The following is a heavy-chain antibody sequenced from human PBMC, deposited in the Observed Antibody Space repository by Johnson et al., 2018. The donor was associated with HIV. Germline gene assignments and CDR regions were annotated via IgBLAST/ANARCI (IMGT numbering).Heavy chain of an antibody. J-gene: IGHJ3*02. Sequence: VQLVESGGGVVQPGRSLRLSCAASGFTFSSYAMHWVRQAPGKGLEWVAVISYDGSNKYYADSVKGRFTISRDNSKNTLYLQMNSLRAEDTAVYYCARALTTDAFDIWGKGTMVTVSS. V-gene: IGHV3-30-3*01. CDR3: ARALTTDAFDI. CDR2: ISYDGSNK. CDR1: GFTFSSYA. D-gene: IGHD4-17*01.